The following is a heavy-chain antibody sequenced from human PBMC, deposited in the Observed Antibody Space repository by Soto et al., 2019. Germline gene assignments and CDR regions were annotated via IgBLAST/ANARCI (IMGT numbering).Heavy chain of an antibody. V-gene: IGHV4-39*01. CDR3: ARQMRGPIPYFGWLSPVTS. Sequence: QLRLQESGPGLVKPSGTLSLTCTVSGDSITSRDFYWGWIRRPPGQGLEWVGTISHSGDTFYNPPLKSRLTMSLDXXXXXXXXXXXXXXXXXXXXXFCARQMRGPIPYFGWLSPVTSWGQGTQVTVSS. CDR2: ISHSGDT. CDR1: GDSITSRDFY. D-gene: IGHD3-9*01. J-gene: IGHJ4*02.